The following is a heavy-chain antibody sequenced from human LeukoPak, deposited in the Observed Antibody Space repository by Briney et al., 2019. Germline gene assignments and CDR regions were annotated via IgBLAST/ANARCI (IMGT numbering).Heavy chain of an antibody. CDR1: GFTFSRNY. J-gene: IGHJ4*02. CDR3: ASGMFDGDNKEPPFY. Sequence: XGSLRLSCAASGFTFSRNYMSWVRQAPGKGVEWGSVTYSEGRTFYSDSGKGRFTISRDNCKKTLYLHMNSLRAEDTAVYYCASGMFDGDNKEPPFYWGQGTLVTASS. CDR2: TYSEGRT. V-gene: IGHV3-66*01. D-gene: IGHD3-10*02.